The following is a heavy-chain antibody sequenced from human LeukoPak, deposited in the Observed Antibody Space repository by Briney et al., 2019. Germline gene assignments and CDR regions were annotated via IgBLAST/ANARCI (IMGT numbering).Heavy chain of an antibody. J-gene: IGHJ4*02. CDR3: ARGSGYSIHTIDY. CDR1: GFTFSSYS. D-gene: IGHD3-22*01. CDR2: ISSSSSYI. Sequence: GGSLRLSCAAPGFTFSSYSMNWVRQAPGKGLEWVSSISSSSSYIYYADSVKGRFTISRDNAKNSLYLQMNSLRAEDTAVYYCARGSGYSIHTIDYWGQGTLVTVSS. V-gene: IGHV3-21*01.